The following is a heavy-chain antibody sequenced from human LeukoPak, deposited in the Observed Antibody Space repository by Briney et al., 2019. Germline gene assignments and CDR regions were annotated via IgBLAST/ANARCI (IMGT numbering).Heavy chain of an antibody. CDR3: ARHRPILSDDYDYVWGSYRPSAFDI. CDR2: IYYSGST. D-gene: IGHD3-16*02. Sequence: PSETLSLTCTVSGGSISSSSYYWGWIRQPPGKGLEWIGYIYYSGSTNYNPSLKSRVTISVDTSKNQFSLKLSSVTAADTAVYYCARHRPILSDDYDYVWGSYRPSAFDIWGQGTMVTVSS. V-gene: IGHV4-61*05. J-gene: IGHJ3*02. CDR1: GGSISSSSYY.